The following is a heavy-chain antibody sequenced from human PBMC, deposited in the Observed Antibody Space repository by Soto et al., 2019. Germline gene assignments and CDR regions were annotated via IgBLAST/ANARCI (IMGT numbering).Heavy chain of an antibody. CDR2: IHYSGST. CDR3: ARSSKGVAFDI. V-gene: IGHV4-61*01. Sequence: SETLSLTCTVSGGSVSSTSYYWTWIRQPPGKGLEWTGYIHYSGSTNYNPSLQSRVTISVDTSKNQFSLELTSVTAADTAVYYCARSSKGVAFDIWGQGTMVTVSS. CDR1: GGSVSSTSYY. J-gene: IGHJ3*02.